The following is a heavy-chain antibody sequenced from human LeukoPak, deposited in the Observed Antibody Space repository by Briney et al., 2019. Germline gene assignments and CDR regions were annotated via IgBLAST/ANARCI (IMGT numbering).Heavy chain of an antibody. J-gene: IGHJ4*02. CDR1: GGSISSYY. Sequence: SETLSLTCTVSGGSISSYYWSWIRQPPGKGLEWIGYIYYSGSTNYNPSLKSRVTISVDTSKNQFSLKLSSVTAADTAAYYCATMPPYSSGWYYFDYWGQGTLVTVSS. D-gene: IGHD6-19*01. CDR2: IYYSGST. CDR3: ATMPPYSSGWYYFDY. V-gene: IGHV4-59*01.